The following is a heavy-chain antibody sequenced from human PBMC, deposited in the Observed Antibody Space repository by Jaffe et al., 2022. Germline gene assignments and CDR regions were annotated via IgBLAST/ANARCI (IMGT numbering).Heavy chain of an antibody. CDR3: AKDGCDSYGDSGYYYYYYMDV. V-gene: IGHV3-30*02. D-gene: IGHD5-18*01. Sequence: QVQLVESGGGVVQPGGSLRLSCAASGFTFSSYGMHWVRQAPGKGLEWVAFIRYDGSNKYYADSVKGRFTISRDNSKNTLYLQMNSLRAEDTAVYYCAKDGCDSYGDSGYYYYYYMDVWGKGTTVTVSS. CDR2: IRYDGSNK. J-gene: IGHJ6*03. CDR1: GFTFSSYG.